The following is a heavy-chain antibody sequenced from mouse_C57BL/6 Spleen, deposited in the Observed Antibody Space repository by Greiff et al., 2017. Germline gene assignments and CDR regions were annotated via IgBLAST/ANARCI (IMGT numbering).Heavy chain of an antibody. CDR1: GFTIKDYY. CDR2: IDPEDGDT. Sequence: VQLQQSGAELVRPGASVKLSCTASGFTIKDYYMHWVKQRPEQGLEWIGRIDPEDGDTEYAPKFQGKATMTADTSSNTAYLQLSSVTSEDTAGYCWTPLGTTVGVNYWGQGTTLTVSS. V-gene: IGHV14-1*01. J-gene: IGHJ2*01. CDR3: TPLGTTVGVNY. D-gene: IGHD1-1*01.